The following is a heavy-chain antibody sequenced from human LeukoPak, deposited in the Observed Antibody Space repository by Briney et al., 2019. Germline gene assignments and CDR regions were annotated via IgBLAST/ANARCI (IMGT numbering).Heavy chain of an antibody. CDR3: ARSRGMSMNDKNLLY. CDR2: IKGSDNYI. D-gene: IGHD3-10*01. CDR1: GFTFSAYT. Sequence: GGSLRLSCAASGFTFSAYTLNWVAQAPGKGLEWVSSIKGSDNYIYNADSVAGRFTVSTDDAQNSIYLQMNSPRVEDTAIYYCARSRGMSMNDKNLLYWGQGSLVTVSS. J-gene: IGHJ4*02. V-gene: IGHV3-21*06.